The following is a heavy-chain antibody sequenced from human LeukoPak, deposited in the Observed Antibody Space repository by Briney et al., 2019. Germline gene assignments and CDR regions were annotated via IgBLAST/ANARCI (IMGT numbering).Heavy chain of an antibody. D-gene: IGHD2-2*01. CDR3: ASTYCSSTSCQTGGSYYYYYMDV. Sequence: SETLSLTCTVSGGSISSYYWSWIRQPPGKGLEWIGYIYTSGSTNYNPSLKSRVTISVDTSKNQFSLKLSSVTAADTAVYYCASTYCSSTSCQTGGSYYYYYMDVWAKGPRSPSP. CDR1: GGSISSYY. J-gene: IGHJ6*03. V-gene: IGHV4-4*09. CDR2: IYTSGST.